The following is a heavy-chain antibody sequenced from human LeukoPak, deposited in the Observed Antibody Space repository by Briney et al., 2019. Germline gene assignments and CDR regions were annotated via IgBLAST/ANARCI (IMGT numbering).Heavy chain of an antibody. CDR3: ARDLAYSRLDY. J-gene: IGHJ4*02. Sequence: GGSLRLSCAASGFTFSSYGMHWVRQAPGKGLEWVAVISYNGSNKYYADSVKGRFTISRDNSKNTLYLQMNSLRVEDTAFYYCARDLAYSRLDYWGQGMLVTVSS. D-gene: IGHD5-18*01. CDR1: GFTFSSYG. CDR2: ISYNGSNK. V-gene: IGHV3-30*03.